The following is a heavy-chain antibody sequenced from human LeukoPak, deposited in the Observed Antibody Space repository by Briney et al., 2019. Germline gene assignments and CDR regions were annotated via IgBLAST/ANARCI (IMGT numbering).Heavy chain of an antibody. V-gene: IGHV4-34*01. J-gene: IGHJ4*02. D-gene: IGHD5-12*01. CDR3: ARSNGGYSGYELPD. CDR1: GGSFSGYY. CDR2: INHSGST. Sequence: SETLSLTCAVYGGSFSGYYWSWIRQSPGKGLEWIGEINHSGSTNYNPSLKSRVTISVDTSKNQFSLKLSSVTAADTAVYYCARSNGGYSGYELPDWGQGTLVTVSS.